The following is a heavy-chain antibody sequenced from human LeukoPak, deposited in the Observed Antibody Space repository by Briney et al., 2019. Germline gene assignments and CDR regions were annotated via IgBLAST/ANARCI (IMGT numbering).Heavy chain of an antibody. D-gene: IGHD3-3*02. CDR3: ARGGIFVVVPPGDYGMDV. V-gene: IGHV4-31*03. Sequence: PSETLSLTCTVSGGSISSGGYYCTRIRQHPGKGLEWIGDIYYSGSTYYNPSLKSRVTISIDTSKNQFSLELRSVTAADTAVYYCARGGIFVVVPPGDYGMDVWGQGTTVTVSS. CDR2: IYYSGST. CDR1: GGSISSGGYY. J-gene: IGHJ6*02.